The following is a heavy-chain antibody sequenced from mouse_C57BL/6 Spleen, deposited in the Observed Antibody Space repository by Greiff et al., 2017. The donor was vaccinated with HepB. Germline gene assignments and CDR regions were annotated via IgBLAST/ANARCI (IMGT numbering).Heavy chain of an antibody. CDR2: IYPGSGNT. CDR1: GYTFTDYY. CDR3: ARGEDYGAMDY. V-gene: IGHV1-76*01. Sequence: QVQLQQSGAELVRPGASVKLSCKASGYTFTDYYINWVKQRPGQGLEWIARIYPGSGNTYYNEKFKGKATLTAEKSSSTAYMQLSSLTSEDSAVYFCARGEDYGAMDYWGQGTSVTVSS. J-gene: IGHJ4*01.